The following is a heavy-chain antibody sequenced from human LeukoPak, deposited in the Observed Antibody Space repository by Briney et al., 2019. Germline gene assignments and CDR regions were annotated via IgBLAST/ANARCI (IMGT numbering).Heavy chain of an antibody. V-gene: IGHV3-7*03. D-gene: IGHD6-19*01. CDR3: AKDISPWLVGSPDAFDI. J-gene: IGHJ3*02. CDR2: IKQDGSEK. CDR1: GFTFSSYW. Sequence: GGSLRLSCAASGFTFSSYWKSWVRQAPGKGLEWVANIKQDGSEKYYVDSVKGRFTISRDNAKNSLYLQMNSLRAEDTALYYCAKDISPWLVGSPDAFDIWGQGTMVTVSS.